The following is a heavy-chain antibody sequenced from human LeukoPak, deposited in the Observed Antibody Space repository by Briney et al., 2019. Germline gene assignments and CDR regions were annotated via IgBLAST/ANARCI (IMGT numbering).Heavy chain of an antibody. Sequence: ASVKVSCKVSGYTLTELSMHWMRQAPGKGLEWMGGFDPEDGETIYAQKFQGRVTMTEDTSTDTAYMELSSLRSEDTAVYYCATMSLRRGVRHFDYWGQGTLVTVSS. CDR1: GYTLTELS. D-gene: IGHD3-16*01. V-gene: IGHV1-24*01. CDR3: ATMSLRRGVRHFDY. J-gene: IGHJ4*02. CDR2: FDPEDGET.